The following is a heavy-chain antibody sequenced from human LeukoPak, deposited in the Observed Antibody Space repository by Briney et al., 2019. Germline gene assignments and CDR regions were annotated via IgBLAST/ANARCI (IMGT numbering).Heavy chain of an antibody. D-gene: IGHD5-24*01. Sequence: GESLKISCKGSGYSFNNYWIGWVRQMPGKGLEWMGNIYPGDSDTRYSPSFQGQVTISADKSISTAYLQWSSPKASDTAMYYCARRRGDGYNSPFDYWGQGTLVPVSS. J-gene: IGHJ4*02. V-gene: IGHV5-51*01. CDR1: GYSFNNYW. CDR2: IYPGDSDT. CDR3: ARRRGDGYNSPFDY.